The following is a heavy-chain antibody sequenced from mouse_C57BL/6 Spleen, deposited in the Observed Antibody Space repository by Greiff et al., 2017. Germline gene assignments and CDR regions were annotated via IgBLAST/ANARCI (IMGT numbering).Heavy chain of an antibody. Sequence: VQLQQPGAELVKPGASVKLSCKASGYTFTSYWMQWVKQRPGQGLEWIGEIDPSDSYTNYKQKFKGKATLTVDTSSSTAYMQLSSLTSEDSAVYYCASGSSWDWYFDGWGTGTTVTVSS. CDR3: ASGSSWDWYFDG. D-gene: IGHD1-1*01. CDR2: IDPSDSYT. V-gene: IGHV1-50*01. J-gene: IGHJ1*03. CDR1: GYTFTSYW.